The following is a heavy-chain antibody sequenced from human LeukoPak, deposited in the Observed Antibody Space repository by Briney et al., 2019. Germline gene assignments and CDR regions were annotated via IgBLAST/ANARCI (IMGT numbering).Heavy chain of an antibody. Sequence: GGYLSLSCAASGFTFSSYGMHGVRQAPGKGLEGVAVISYDVGKKYYADSGKGRFTISRDNSKNTLYLQMNSLRAEDTAVYYCAKDDYYDTSGYRDWGQGTLVAVSS. CDR2: ISYDVGKK. V-gene: IGHV3-30*18. CDR3: AKDDYYDTSGYRD. D-gene: IGHD3-22*01. J-gene: IGHJ4*02. CDR1: GFTFSSYG.